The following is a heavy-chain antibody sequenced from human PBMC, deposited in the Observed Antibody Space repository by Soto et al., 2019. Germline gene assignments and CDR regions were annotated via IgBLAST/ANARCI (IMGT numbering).Heavy chain of an antibody. D-gene: IGHD1-26*01. CDR1: GGSISSSNW. CDR3: ARVSGSYYYGIDV. Sequence: SETLSLTCAVSGGSISSSNWWSWDRQPPGKGLEWIGEIYHSGSTNYNPSLKSRVTISVDKSKNQFSLKLSSVTAADTAVYYCARVSGSYYYGIDVWGQGTKVTVSS. V-gene: IGHV4-4*02. CDR2: IYHSGST. J-gene: IGHJ6*02.